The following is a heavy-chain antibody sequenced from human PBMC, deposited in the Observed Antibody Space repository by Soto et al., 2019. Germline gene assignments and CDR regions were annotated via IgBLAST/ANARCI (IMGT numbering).Heavy chain of an antibody. J-gene: IGHJ6*02. CDR3: ARRPLISYYGMDV. D-gene: IGHD3-16*01. CDR2: IHPGDSDT. Sequence: GESLKISCQGSGYSFTNYWVGWVRQIPGRGLEWMGIIHPGDSDTRYSPFFQGQVTISADKSISTAYLQWSSLKASDTAMYYCARRPLISYYGMDVWGQGTTVTVSS. CDR1: GYSFTNYW. V-gene: IGHV5-51*01.